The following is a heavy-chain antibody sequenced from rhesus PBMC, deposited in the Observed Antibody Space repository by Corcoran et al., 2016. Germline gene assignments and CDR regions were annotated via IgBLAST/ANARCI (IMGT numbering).Heavy chain of an antibody. V-gene: IGHV4-173*01. Sequence: QLQLQESGPGLVKPSETLSLTCAVSGGSISSHYWSWIRQPPGKGLEWMGRIFDSGGTINYSPSSKSRVTLSTDTSKNQFSLNLRSVAAADTAVDYCAKGCSGFGCPLVNIDYWGQGVLVTVSS. D-gene: IGHD2-21*01. CDR2: IFDSGGTI. CDR1: GGSISSHY. J-gene: IGHJ4*01. CDR3: AKGCSGFGCPLVNIDY.